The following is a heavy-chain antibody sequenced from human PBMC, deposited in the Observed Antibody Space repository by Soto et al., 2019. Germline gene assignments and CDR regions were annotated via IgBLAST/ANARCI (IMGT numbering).Heavy chain of an antibody. Sequence: SETLSLTCTVSGYSISSGSYWAWIRQPPGKGLEWIGYIYYSGSTYYNPSLKSRVTISVDTSKNQFSLKLSSVTAADTAVYYCARDYQGGMDVWGQGTTVTVSS. CDR3: ARDYQGGMDV. V-gene: IGHV4-30-4*01. CDR1: GYSISSGSY. D-gene: IGHD2-2*01. J-gene: IGHJ6*02. CDR2: IYYSGST.